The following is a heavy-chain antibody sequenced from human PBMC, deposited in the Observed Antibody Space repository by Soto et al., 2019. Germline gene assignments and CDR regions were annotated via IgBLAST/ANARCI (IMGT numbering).Heavy chain of an antibody. Sequence: SETLSLTCAVYGGSFSGYYWSWIRQPPGKGLEWIGEINHSGSTNYNPSLKSRVTISVDTSKNQFSLKLSSVTAADTAVYYCARGGYDFWSGYHLDYFDYWGQGTLVTVSS. CDR1: GGSFSGYY. V-gene: IGHV4-34*01. CDR2: INHSGST. J-gene: IGHJ4*02. CDR3: ARGGYDFWSGYHLDYFDY. D-gene: IGHD3-3*01.